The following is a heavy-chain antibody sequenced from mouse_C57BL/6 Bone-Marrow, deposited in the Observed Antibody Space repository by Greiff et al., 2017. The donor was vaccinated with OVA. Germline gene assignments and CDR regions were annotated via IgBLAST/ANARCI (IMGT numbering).Heavy chain of an antibody. J-gene: IGHJ4*01. CDR1: GYTFTSYW. Sequence: VQLKESGTVLARPGASVKMSCKTSGYTFTSYWMHWVKQRPGQGLEWIGAIYPGNSDTSYNQKFKGKAKLTAVTSASTVYMELSSLTNEDSAVYYCTSSYGSSYRAMDYWGQGTSVTVSS. V-gene: IGHV1-5*01. D-gene: IGHD1-1*01. CDR2: IYPGNSDT. CDR3: TSSYGSSYRAMDY.